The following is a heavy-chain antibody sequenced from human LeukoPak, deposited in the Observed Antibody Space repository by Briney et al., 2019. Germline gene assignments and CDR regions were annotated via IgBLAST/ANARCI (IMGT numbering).Heavy chain of an antibody. J-gene: IGHJ4*02. V-gene: IGHV4-59*11. D-gene: IGHD3-9*01. Sequence: SQTLSLTGTVSRGSSSCHYWSWIRQPPGKGLQWIGYIYYSGRNHYDPSLKSRVTISVDTSKNHFSLKLSSVPAANTAVYYCVRGRLDTLRYFDWLLADQTDYYFDYWGQGTLVTVSS. CDR3: VRGRLDTLRYFDWLLADQTDYYFDY. CDR2: IYYSGRN. CDR1: RGSSSCHY.